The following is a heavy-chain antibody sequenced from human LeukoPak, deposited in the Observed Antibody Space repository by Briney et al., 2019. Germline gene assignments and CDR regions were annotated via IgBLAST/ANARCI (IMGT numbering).Heavy chain of an antibody. J-gene: IGHJ5*01. D-gene: IGHD1-26*01. V-gene: IGHV4-59*11. CDR3: ARGGDWFAS. CDR2: IYYDGST. Sequence: SETMSLTCTVSGGSISSHYWSWIRQPPGKGLEWIGYIYYDGSTRYNPSLKSRITISVDTSKNQFSLKLSSVTAADTAVYYCARGGDWFASWGHATLVTVSA. CDR1: GGSISSHY.